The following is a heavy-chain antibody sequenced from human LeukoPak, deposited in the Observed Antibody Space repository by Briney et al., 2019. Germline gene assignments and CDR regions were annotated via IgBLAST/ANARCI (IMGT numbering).Heavy chain of an antibody. CDR3: ARRQVGLRRDLWFDP. CDR1: GGSISSRSYC. Sequence: PSETLSLTCTVSGGSISSRSYCWSWIRQPAGKGLEWIGNIYDSGSTYYNPSLKSRVTISVDTSKNQFSLKLSSVTAADTAVYYCARRQVGLRRDLWFDPWGQGTLVTVSS. D-gene: IGHD2-15*01. CDR2: IYDSGST. V-gene: IGHV4-39*07. J-gene: IGHJ5*02.